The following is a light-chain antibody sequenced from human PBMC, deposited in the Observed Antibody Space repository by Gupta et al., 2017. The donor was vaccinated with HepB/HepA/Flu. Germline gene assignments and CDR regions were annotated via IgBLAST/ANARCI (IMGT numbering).Light chain of an antibody. V-gene: IGKV1-39*01. CDR2: PAS. CDR3: QQSYSSPLT. J-gene: IGKJ4*01. CDR1: QSISSY. Sequence: DIQMTQSPSSLSASVGDRVTITCRASQSISSYLNWYQQKPGKVPKLLIYPASNLQSGVPSRFSGSGSGTDFTLTISSLQPEDFATYYCQQSYSSPLTFGGGTKVEIK.